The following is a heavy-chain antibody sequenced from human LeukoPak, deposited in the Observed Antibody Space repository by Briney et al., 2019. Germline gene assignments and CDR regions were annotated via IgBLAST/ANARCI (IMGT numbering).Heavy chain of an antibody. J-gene: IGHJ6*02. CDR2: IYYSGST. CDR3: ARDPGYYYYYYGMDV. V-gene: IGHV4-59*01. D-gene: IGHD3-10*01. CDR1: GGSISSYY. Sequence: SETLSLTCTVSGGSISSYYWSWIRQPPGRGLEWIGYIYYSGSTNYNPSLKSRVTISVDTSKSQFSLKLSSVTAADTAVYYCARDPGYYYYYYGMDVWGQGTTVTVSS.